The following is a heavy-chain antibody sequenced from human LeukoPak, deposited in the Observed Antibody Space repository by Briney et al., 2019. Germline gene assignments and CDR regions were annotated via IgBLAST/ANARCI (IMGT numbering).Heavy chain of an antibody. V-gene: IGHV1-2*02. J-gene: IGHJ4*02. CDR1: GYTFTGYY. D-gene: IGHD4-23*01. CDR3: ARTTVVNYYFDY. Sequence: ASVKVSCKASGYTFTGYYMHWVRQAPGQGLEWMGWINPNSGGTNYAQKFQGRVTMTRDTSISTAYMELSRLRSDDTAVYYCARTTVVNYYFDYWGQGTLVTVSS. CDR2: INPNSGGT.